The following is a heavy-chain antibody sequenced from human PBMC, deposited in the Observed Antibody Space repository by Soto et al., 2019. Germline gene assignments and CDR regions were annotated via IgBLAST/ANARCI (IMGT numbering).Heavy chain of an antibody. Sequence: EVQLLESGGGLVQPGGSLRPSCAASGFTFSSYAMSWVRQAPGKGLEWVSAISGSGGSTYYADSVKGRFTISRDNSKNTLYLQMNSLRAEDAAVYYCAKRSRAISGSPGGYWGQGTLVTVSS. CDR3: AKRSRAISGSPGGY. J-gene: IGHJ4*02. CDR1: GFTFSSYA. V-gene: IGHV3-23*01. CDR2: ISGSGGST. D-gene: IGHD1-26*01.